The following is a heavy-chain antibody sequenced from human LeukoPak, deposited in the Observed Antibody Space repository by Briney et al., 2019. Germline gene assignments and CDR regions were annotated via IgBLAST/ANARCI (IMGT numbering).Heavy chain of an antibody. CDR1: GDSISSNY. CDR3: ARSLRSSLRLFDY. J-gene: IGHJ4*02. CDR2: ISTSGIT. D-gene: IGHD6-6*01. Sequence: PSETLSLTCNVSGDSISSNYWSWIRQPPGKGLEWIAYISTSGITKYNPSLKSRVTILVDTSKNQFSLNLNSVTAADTAVYYCARSLRSSLRLFDYWGQGTLVTVSS. V-gene: IGHV4-4*09.